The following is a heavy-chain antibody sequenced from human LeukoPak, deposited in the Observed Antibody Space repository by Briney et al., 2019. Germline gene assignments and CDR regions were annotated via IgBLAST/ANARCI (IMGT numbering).Heavy chain of an antibody. V-gene: IGHV3-7*03. CDR1: RFTFSSYW. D-gene: IGHD6-19*01. J-gene: IGHJ4*02. CDR2: IKQDGNEK. Sequence: GGSLRLSCAASRFTFSSYWMSWVRQAPGKGLEWVANIKQDGNEKYYVDSVKGRFTISRDNAKNSLYLQMNSLRAEDTALYYCAKDPTPFIAVAGSDYWGQGTLVTVSS. CDR3: AKDPTPFIAVAGSDY.